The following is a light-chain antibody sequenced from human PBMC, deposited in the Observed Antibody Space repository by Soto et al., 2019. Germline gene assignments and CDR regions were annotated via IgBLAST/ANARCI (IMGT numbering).Light chain of an antibody. CDR1: QSISSD. CDR3: QQSYSTSWT. Sequence: INIPQSPSSLSASVGDRVTITCRASQSISSDLNWYQQKPGKAPKLLIYAASSSQRGVPSRFSGSGSGTDFTLTTSSLQPEDFATYYCQQSYSTSWTFGQGTKVDIK. CDR2: AAS. V-gene: IGKV1-39*01. J-gene: IGKJ1*01.